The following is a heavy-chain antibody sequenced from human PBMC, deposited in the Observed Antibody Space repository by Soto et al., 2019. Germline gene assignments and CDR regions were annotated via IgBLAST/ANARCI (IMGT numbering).Heavy chain of an antibody. V-gene: IGHV3-30*18. CDR1: GFTFSNFG. CDR3: AKAASSSGIGYNFDY. J-gene: IGHJ4*02. D-gene: IGHD1-26*01. CDR2: ISYDGSNQ. Sequence: PGGSLRLSCAASGFTFSNFGMHWVRQAPGKGLEWVAIISYDGSNQYYADSVEGRFTISRDNSKNTLYLQMNSLRGEDTAVYFCAKAASSSGIGYNFDYWGQGTLVTVSS.